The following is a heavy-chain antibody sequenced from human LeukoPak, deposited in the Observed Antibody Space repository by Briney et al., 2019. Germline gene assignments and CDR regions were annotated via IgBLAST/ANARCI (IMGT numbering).Heavy chain of an antibody. Sequence: ASETLSLTCIVSGDSLTSHFWSWIRQTPGKGLEWIGYVFHSGTTNYSPSLKSRVTISLDTSKRQFYLRLASVTAADTAVYYCSRRMATVTDAFDIWGRGTMVSVSS. V-gene: IGHV4-59*08. CDR2: VFHSGTT. D-gene: IGHD5-24*01. J-gene: IGHJ3*02. CDR3: SRRMATVTDAFDI. CDR1: GDSLTSHF.